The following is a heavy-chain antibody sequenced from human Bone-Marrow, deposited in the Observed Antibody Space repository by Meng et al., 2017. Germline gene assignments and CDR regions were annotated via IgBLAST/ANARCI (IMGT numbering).Heavy chain of an antibody. CDR1: GFTFSSYG. D-gene: IGHD4-17*01. CDR3: ARVPTTGTIGVGMDV. CDR2: IWYDGSNK. Sequence: GESLKISCAASGFTFSSYGMHWVRQAPGKGLEWVAVIWYDGSNKYYADSVKGRFTISRDNSKNTLYLQMNSLRAEDTAVYYCARVPTTGTIGVGMDVWGQGTTVTVSS. V-gene: IGHV3-33*01. J-gene: IGHJ6*02.